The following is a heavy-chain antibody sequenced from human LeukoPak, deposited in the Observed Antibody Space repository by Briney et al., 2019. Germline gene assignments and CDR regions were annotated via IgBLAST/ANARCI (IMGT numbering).Heavy chain of an antibody. Sequence: SETLSLTCTVSGGSISSYYWSWIRQPPGKGLERIGYIYYSGSTNYNPSLKSRVTISVDTSKNQFSLKLSSVTAADTAVYYCARAYYDSSGYPFYYYYYYMDVWGKGTTVTVSS. CDR1: GGSISSYY. CDR2: IYYSGST. V-gene: IGHV4-59*01. CDR3: ARAYYDSSGYPFYYYYYYMDV. J-gene: IGHJ6*03. D-gene: IGHD3-22*01.